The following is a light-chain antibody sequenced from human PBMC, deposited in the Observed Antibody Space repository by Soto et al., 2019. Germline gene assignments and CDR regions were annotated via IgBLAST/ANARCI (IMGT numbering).Light chain of an antibody. J-gene: IGLJ1*01. V-gene: IGLV9-49*01. CDR2: VGTGGIVG. CDR3: GADHGSGSNFVYV. Sequence: QLVLTQPPSASASLGASVTLTCTLSSGYSNYKVDWYQQRPGQGPRFVMRVGTGGIVGSKGDGIPDRFSVLGSGLNRYLTINNIQEEDESDYQCGADHGSGSNFVYVFGTGTKLTVL. CDR1: SGYSNYK.